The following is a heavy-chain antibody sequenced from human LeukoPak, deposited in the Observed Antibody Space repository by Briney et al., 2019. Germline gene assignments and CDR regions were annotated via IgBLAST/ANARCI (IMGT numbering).Heavy chain of an antibody. CDR1: GYTFTGYY. CDR2: INPNSGGT. V-gene: IGHV1-2*02. J-gene: IGHJ4*02. Sequence: ASVKVSCKASGYTFTGYYMHWVRQAPGQGLEWMGWINPNSGGTNYAQKFQGRVTMTRDTSISTAYMELSRLRSDDTAAYYCAREPLVGDTTPFDYWGQGTLVTVSS. CDR3: AREPLVGDTTPFDY. D-gene: IGHD1-26*01.